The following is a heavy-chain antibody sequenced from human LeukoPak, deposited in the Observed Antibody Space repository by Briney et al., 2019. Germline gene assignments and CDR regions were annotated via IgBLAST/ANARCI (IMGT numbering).Heavy chain of an antibody. J-gene: IGHJ3*02. CDR3: ARVRDGSVFEI. CDR1: GGSFSGYY. Sequence: SETLSLTCAVYGGSFSGYYWSWIRQPPGKGLEWIGEINHSGSTNYNPSLKSRVTISVDTSKNQFSLKLSSVTAADTAVYYCARVRDGSVFEIWGQGTMVTVSS. D-gene: IGHD5-24*01. CDR2: INHSGST. V-gene: IGHV4-34*01.